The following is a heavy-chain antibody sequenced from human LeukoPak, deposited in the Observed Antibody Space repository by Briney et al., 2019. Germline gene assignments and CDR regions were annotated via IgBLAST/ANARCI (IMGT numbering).Heavy chain of an antibody. V-gene: IGHV3-21*01. J-gene: IGHJ3*02. D-gene: IGHD2-2*01. CDR2: ISSSSSYI. CDR3: ARLIVPAAMLSAFDI. Sequence: PGGSLRLSCAASGFTFSSYSMNWVRQAPGKGLEWVSSISSSSSYIYYADSVKGRSTISRDNAKNSLYLQMNSLRAEDTAVYYCARLIVPAAMLSAFDIWGQGTMVTVSS. CDR1: GFTFSSYS.